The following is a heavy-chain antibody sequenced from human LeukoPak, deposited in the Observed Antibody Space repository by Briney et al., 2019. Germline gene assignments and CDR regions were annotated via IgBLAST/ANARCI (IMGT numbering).Heavy chain of an antibody. CDR1: GGTFSSYA. CDR2: IIPIFGTA. Sequence: GVSVKVSCKASGGTFSSYAISWVRQAPGQGLEWMGGIIPIFGTANYAQKFQGRVTITADESTSTAYMELSSLRSEDTAVYYCARDPGATDAFDIWGQGTMVTVSS. D-gene: IGHD1-26*01. CDR3: ARDPGATDAFDI. V-gene: IGHV1-69*13. J-gene: IGHJ3*02.